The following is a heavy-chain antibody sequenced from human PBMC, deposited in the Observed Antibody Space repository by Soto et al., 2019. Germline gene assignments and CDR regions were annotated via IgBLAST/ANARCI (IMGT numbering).Heavy chain of an antibody. CDR1: GYTFTSYG. CDR2: ISAYNGNT. V-gene: IGHV1-18*01. D-gene: IGHD1-26*01. CDR3: ARGGWGEVNYYYYYGMDV. J-gene: IGHJ6*02. Sequence: QVQLVQSGAEVKKPGASVKVSCKASGYTFTSYGISWERQAPGQGPEWMGWISAYNGNTNYAQKLQGRVTMTTDTSSSTAYLELRSLRSDNTAVYYCARGGWGEVNYYYYYGMDVWGQGTTVTVSS.